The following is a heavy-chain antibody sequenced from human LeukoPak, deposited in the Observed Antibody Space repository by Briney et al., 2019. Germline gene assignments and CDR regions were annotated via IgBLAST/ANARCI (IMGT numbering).Heavy chain of an antibody. CDR1: GGSISPYY. J-gene: IGHJ4*02. Sequence: SETLSLTCTVSGGSISPYYWTWIRQPPEKGLEWIGYIHYSGTTSYNPSLKSRVTISVDTSKNQFSLKLSSVTAADTAVYYCARGIAVAGTCYFDYWGQGTLVTVSS. CDR2: IHYSGTT. D-gene: IGHD6-19*01. CDR3: ARGIAVAGTCYFDY. V-gene: IGHV4-59*01.